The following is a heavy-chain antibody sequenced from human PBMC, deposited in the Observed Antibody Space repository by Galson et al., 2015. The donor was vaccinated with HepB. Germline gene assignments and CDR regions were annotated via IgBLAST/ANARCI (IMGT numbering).Heavy chain of an antibody. V-gene: IGHV4-39*01. CDR3: AESLYDFWSGYFDS. CDR2: IYYSGST. D-gene: IGHD3-3*01. CDR1: GGSISSSSYY. Sequence: SETLSLTCTVSGGSISSSSYYWGWIRQPPGKGLEWIGSIYYSGSTYYNPSLKSRVTISVDTSKNQFSLKLSSVTAADTAVYYCAESLYDFWSGYFDSWGRGALVTVSS. J-gene: IGHJ4*02.